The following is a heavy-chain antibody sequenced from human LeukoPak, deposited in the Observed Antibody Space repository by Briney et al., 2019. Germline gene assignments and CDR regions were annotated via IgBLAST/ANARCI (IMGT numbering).Heavy chain of an antibody. CDR2: ISNSGRTI. Sequence: PGGSLRLSCAASGFTFSEHYMSWIRQAPGKGLEWVSYISNSGRTIYYADSVKGRFTISRGNAENSLYLQMNSLRAEDTAVYYCARGTSRDGYNSDAFDIWGQGTMVTVSS. J-gene: IGHJ3*02. CDR1: GFTFSEHY. V-gene: IGHV3-11*04. CDR3: ARGTSRDGYNSDAFDI. D-gene: IGHD5-24*01.